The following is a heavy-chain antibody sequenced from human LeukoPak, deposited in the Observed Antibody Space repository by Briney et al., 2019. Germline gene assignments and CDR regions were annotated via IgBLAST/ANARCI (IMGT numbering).Heavy chain of an antibody. D-gene: IGHD3-22*01. CDR3: ARVQDSSGLNWFDP. J-gene: IGHJ5*02. CDR1: GFTVSSNY. V-gene: IGHV3-53*01. Sequence: GGSLRLSCAASGFTVSSNYMSWVRQAPGKGLEWVSVIYSGGSTYYADSVKGRFTISRDNSKNTLYLQMNSLRAEDTAVYYCARVQDSSGLNWFDPWGQGTLVTVSS. CDR2: IYSGGST.